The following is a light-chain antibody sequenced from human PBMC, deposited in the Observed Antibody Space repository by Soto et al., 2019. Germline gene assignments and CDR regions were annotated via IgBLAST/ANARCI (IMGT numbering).Light chain of an antibody. CDR2: HGN. CDR3: GAWDDTLNGVV. V-gene: IGLV1-44*01. J-gene: IGLJ2*01. CDR1: SSNIGSNA. Sequence: QSVLTQPPSASGTPGQRVTLSCSGSSSNIGSNAINWYHQLPGTAPKLLIYHGNQRPSGVPDRFSGSKSGTSASLAIGGLQSEDEADYFCGAWDDTLNGVVFGGGTQVTVL.